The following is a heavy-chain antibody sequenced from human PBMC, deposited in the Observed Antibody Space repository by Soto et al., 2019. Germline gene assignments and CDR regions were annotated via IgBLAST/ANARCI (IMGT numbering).Heavy chain of an antibody. CDR3: ARDLRSGSYPGYCYGMDV. Sequence: QVQLQESGPGLVKPSQTLSLTCTVSGGSISSGGYYWSWIRQHPGKGLAWIGYIYYSGSTYYNPYLKSRVTISVGTSKNQFSLKLSSVTAADTAVYYCARDLRSGSYPGYCYGMDVWGQGTTVTVSS. V-gene: IGHV4-31*03. CDR1: GGSISSGGYY. CDR2: IYYSGST. J-gene: IGHJ6*02. D-gene: IGHD1-26*01.